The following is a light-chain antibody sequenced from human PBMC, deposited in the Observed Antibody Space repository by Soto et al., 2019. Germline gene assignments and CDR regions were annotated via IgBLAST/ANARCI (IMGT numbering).Light chain of an antibody. CDR3: QHRSNWRYT. J-gene: IGKJ2*01. Sequence: EIVLTQSPATRSFSPGARATLSCRASQSVSSYLDCLIYDASTRATSIAARFRGSASGTAFTLTSSSLEPGDFAVYYCQHRSNWRYTFGQGTNLEI. V-gene: IGKV3-11*01. CDR2: DAS. CDR1: QSVSSY.